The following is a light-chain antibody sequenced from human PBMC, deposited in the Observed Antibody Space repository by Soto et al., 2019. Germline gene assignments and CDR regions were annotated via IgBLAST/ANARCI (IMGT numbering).Light chain of an antibody. Sequence: QSALTQPASVSGSPGQSITISCTGTDSDIGGYNYVSWYQVRPGEVPRLIILGVTNRPSGVPPRFSGSKSGNTASLTISGLQAEDEADYYCNSYTTHYGRIFGSGTKLTVL. V-gene: IGLV2-14*01. CDR1: DSDIGGYNY. J-gene: IGLJ1*01. CDR2: GVT. CDR3: NSYTTHYGRI.